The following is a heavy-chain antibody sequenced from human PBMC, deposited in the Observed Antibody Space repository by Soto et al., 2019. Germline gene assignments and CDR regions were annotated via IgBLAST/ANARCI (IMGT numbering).Heavy chain of an antibody. J-gene: IGHJ5*02. CDR1: GGSISSNNW. CDR2: SHHSGST. D-gene: IGHD5-18*01. V-gene: IGHV4-4*02. Sequence: QVQLQESGPGLVKPSGTLSLTCAVSGGSISSNNWWSWVRQPPGKGLEWIGESHHSGSTNYNPSLKGRVTISVDKSKSQFSLNLGSVTAADTAVYYCAGQVNTAYTYNPWGQGTLVTVSS. CDR3: AGQVNTAYTYNP.